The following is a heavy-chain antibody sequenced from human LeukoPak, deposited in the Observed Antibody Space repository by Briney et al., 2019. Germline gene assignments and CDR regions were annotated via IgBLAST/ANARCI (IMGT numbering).Heavy chain of an antibody. Sequence: GGSLRLSCAASVFTFSNYSMSLVGQAPPKGREGFAAICVSGCSTYYAHSLKGRFTISRDNSKNPLYLKMNTLRAEDTAVYYCANLAGGDYVYFDYWGQGTLVTVSS. CDR3: ANLAGGDYVYFDY. CDR1: VFTFSNYS. D-gene: IGHD4-17*01. J-gene: IGHJ4*02. V-gene: IGHV3-23*01. CDR2: ICVSGCST.